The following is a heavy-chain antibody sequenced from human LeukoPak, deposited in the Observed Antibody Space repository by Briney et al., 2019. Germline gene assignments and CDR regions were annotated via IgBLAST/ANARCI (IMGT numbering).Heavy chain of an antibody. V-gene: IGHV4-30-2*01. CDR3: ARHLGYFDY. CDR2: IYHSGST. D-gene: IGHD7-27*01. J-gene: IGHJ4*02. CDR1: GGSISSGGYS. Sequence: SETLSLTCAVSGGSISSGGYSWSWIRQPPGKGLEWIGYIYHSGSTYYNPSLKSRVTISVDRSKNQFSLKLSSVTAADTAVYYCARHLGYFDYWGQGTLVTVSS.